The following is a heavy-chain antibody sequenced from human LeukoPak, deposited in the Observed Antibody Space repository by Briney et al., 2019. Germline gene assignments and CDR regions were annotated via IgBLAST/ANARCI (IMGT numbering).Heavy chain of an antibody. V-gene: IGHV4-34*01. CDR2: INHSGST. J-gene: IGHJ5*02. D-gene: IGHD3-3*01. Sequence: SETLSLTCAVYGGSFSGYYWSWIRQPPGKGLEWIGEINHSGSTNYNPSLKSRVTISVDTSKNQFSLKLSSVTAADTAVYYCARGSRVRVDFWSGYYGNNWFDPWGQGTLVTVSS. CDR3: ARGSRVRVDFWSGYYGNNWFDP. CDR1: GGSFSGYY.